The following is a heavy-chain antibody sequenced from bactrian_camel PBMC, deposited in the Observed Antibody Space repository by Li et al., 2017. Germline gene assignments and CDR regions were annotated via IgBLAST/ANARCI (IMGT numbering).Heavy chain of an antibody. Sequence: QLVESGGGLVQPGGSLRLSCVATGFRFSDYYMSWVRQAPGKGLEWVSSIFSDGTYTYYASSVKGRFTISRDNGVSTVYLGMNSLKSEDTALFYCATPWGVSGHLPCSLVTGARGPRSPSP. V-gene: IGHV3-2*01. CDR1: GFRFSDYY. J-gene: IGHJ6*01. D-gene: IGHD6*01. CDR3: ATPWGVSGHLPCSLVT. CDR2: IFSDGTYT.